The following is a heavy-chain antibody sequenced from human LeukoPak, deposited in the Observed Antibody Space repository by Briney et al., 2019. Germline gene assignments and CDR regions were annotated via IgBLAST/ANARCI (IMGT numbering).Heavy chain of an antibody. CDR1: GFTFSNYW. CDR2: TKPDGSET. J-gene: IGHJ5*02. V-gene: IGHV3-7*01. CDR3: ARYSSSSSVVA. D-gene: IGHD6-13*01. Sequence: TGGSLRLSCAASGFTFSNYWMSWVRQAPGKGLEWLANTKPDGSETRYVDSVKGRFTVSRDNAKNSLYLQVDSLRADDTAVYYCARYSSSSSVVALGQGALVTVSS.